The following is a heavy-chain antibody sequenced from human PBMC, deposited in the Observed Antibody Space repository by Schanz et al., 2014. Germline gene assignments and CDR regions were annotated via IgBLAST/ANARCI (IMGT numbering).Heavy chain of an antibody. D-gene: IGHD6-13*01. Sequence: QVQLVESGGGVVQPGGSLRLSCAASGFTFSSFGMHWVRQAPGKGLEWVAFIQNDGSNYYHADSVKGRFTISRDNSKNTLYLQINSLRTEDTAVFYCAKGLGTRSNNFDYWGQGTRVTVSA. CDR2: IQNDGSNY. J-gene: IGHJ4*02. V-gene: IGHV3-30*02. CDR3: AKGLGTRSNNFDY. CDR1: GFTFSSFG.